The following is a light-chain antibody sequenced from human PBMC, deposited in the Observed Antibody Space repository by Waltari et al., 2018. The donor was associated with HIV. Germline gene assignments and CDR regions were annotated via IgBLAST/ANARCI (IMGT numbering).Light chain of an antibody. CDR1: SSDVGSYNL. CDR2: EGS. J-gene: IGLJ2*01. CDR3: CSYAGSSTLEV. Sequence: QSALTQPASVSGSPGQSITISCTGTSSDVGSYNLVSWYQQQPGKAPKLMIYEGSKRPSGVSNRFSGSKSGNTASLTISGLQAEDEADYYCCSYAGSSTLEVFGGGTKLTVL. V-gene: IGLV2-23*01.